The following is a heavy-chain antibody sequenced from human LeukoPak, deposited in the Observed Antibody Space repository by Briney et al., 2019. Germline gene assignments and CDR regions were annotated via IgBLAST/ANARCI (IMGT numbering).Heavy chain of an antibody. D-gene: IGHD3-3*01. CDR1: GFTFSSYD. CDR3: ARGRYYDFWSGYLKERGNWFDP. J-gene: IGHJ5*02. V-gene: IGHV3-13*01. CDR2: IGTAGDT. Sequence: GGSLRLSCAASGFTFSSYDTHWVRQATGKGLEWVSAIGTAGDTYYPGSVKGRFTISRENAKNSLYLQMNSLRAGDTAVYYCARGRYYDFWSGYLKERGNWFDPWGQGTLVTVSS.